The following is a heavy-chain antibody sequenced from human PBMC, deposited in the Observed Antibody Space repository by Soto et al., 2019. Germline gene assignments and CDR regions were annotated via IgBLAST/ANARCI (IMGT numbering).Heavy chain of an antibody. CDR2: IYYSGST. CDR1: GVSISSSSYY. CDR3: AVTILRYFDWLQPTRWFDP. J-gene: IGHJ5*02. Sequence: SETLSLTCTVSGVSISSSSYYWGWIRQPPGKGLEWIGSIYYSGSTYYNPSLKSRVTISVDTSKNQFSLKLSSVTAADTAVYYCAVTILRYFDWLQPTRWFDPWGQGTLVTVSS. D-gene: IGHD3-9*01. V-gene: IGHV4-39*01.